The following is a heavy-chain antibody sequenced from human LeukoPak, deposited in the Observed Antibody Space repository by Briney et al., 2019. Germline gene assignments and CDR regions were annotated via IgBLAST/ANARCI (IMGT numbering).Heavy chain of an antibody. Sequence: GASVKVSCKVSGYTLTELSMHWVRQAPGKGLEWMGGFDPEDGETIYAQKFQGRVTMTEDTSTDTAYMELSSLRSEDTAVYYCATGSKGSGYDLSLLLLHWGQGTLVTVSS. CDR1: GYTLTELS. V-gene: IGHV1-24*01. D-gene: IGHD5-12*01. J-gene: IGHJ1*01. CDR2: FDPEDGET. CDR3: ATGSKGSGYDLSLLLLH.